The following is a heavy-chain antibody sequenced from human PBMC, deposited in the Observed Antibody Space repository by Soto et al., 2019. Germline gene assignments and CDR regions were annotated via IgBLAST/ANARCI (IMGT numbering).Heavy chain of an antibody. CDR3: AREGGTTVTTPPLDY. CDR1: GGTFSSYT. D-gene: IGHD4-4*01. Sequence: SVKVSCKASGGTFSSYTISWVRQAPGQGLEWMGRIIPILGIANYAQKFQGRVTITADKSTSTAYMELSSLRSKDTAVYYCAREGGTTVTTPPLDYWGQGTLVTVSS. J-gene: IGHJ4*02. CDR2: IIPILGIA. V-gene: IGHV1-69*04.